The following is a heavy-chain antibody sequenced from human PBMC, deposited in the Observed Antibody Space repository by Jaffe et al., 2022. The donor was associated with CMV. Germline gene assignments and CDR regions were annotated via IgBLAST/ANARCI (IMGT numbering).Heavy chain of an antibody. V-gene: IGHV4-34*01. CDR2: ITHSGST. Sequence: QVRPEQWGARLLKPSETLSLSCELYTGSISGYYWTWIRQPPGEGLEWVGEITHSGSTNYNPSLKGRVTMSIDTSAKQFSLRLNSVAAADTAIYYCARLSVYSTTWRDSWGQETLVIVSS. CDR3: ARLSVYSTTWRDS. CDR1: TGSISGYY. D-gene: IGHD3-3*01. J-gene: IGHJ4*02.